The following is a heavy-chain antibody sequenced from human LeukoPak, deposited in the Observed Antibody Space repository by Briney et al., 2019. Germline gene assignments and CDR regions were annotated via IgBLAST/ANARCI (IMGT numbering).Heavy chain of an antibody. CDR1: GGSISTYY. CDR3: ARSPVYENYYYYMDV. V-gene: IGHV4-59*01. D-gene: IGHD1-14*01. Sequence: SETLSLTCTVSGGSISTYYWSWIRQPPGKGLEWIGYIYYSGSTNYNPSLKSRVTISVDTSKNQFSLKLSSVTAADTAVYYCARSPVYENYYYYMDVWGKGTTVTVSS. CDR2: IYYSGST. J-gene: IGHJ6*03.